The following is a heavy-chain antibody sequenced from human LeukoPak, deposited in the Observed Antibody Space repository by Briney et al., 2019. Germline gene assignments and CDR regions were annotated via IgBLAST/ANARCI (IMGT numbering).Heavy chain of an antibody. CDR3: AGLYRAKIYYFDY. J-gene: IGHJ4*02. D-gene: IGHD1-26*01. CDR1: GGSISSYY. Sequence: SETLSLTCTVSGGSISSYYWSWMRQPPGEGLVWFGYIYYSGSTNYNPSLKSRVTISVDTSKNQFSLKLSCVTAADTAVYYCAGLYRAKIYYFDYWGQGTLVTVSS. V-gene: IGHV4-59*01. CDR2: IYYSGST.